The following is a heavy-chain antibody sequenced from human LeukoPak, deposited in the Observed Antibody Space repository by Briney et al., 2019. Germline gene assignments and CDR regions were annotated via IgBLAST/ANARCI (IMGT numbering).Heavy chain of an antibody. D-gene: IGHD6-19*01. J-gene: IGHJ4*01. V-gene: IGHV3-7*01. CDR2: IKHDGSED. CDR3: ARGWTLKTPLGRVAGTSSRRGRYFDY. Sequence: GGSLRLSCAAPGFTFSNYWMTWVRQAPGKGLEWVANIKHDGSEDYYLDSVKGRFTISRDNAKSSMWLQMNSLRDEDTAMYYCARGWTLKTPLGRVAGTSSRRGRYFDYWGQGNLVTVSS. CDR1: GFTFSNYW.